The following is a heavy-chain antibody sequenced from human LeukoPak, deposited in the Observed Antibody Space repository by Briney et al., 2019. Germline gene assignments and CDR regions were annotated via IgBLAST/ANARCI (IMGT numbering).Heavy chain of an antibody. CDR2: ISSSSSTI. Sequence: QPGGSLRLSCAASGFTFSSYGMHWVRQAPGKGLEWVSYISSSSSTIYYADSVKGRFTISRDNAKNSLYLQMNSLRAEDTAVYYCARITTGSVGSPTDYWGQGTLVTVSS. J-gene: IGHJ4*02. D-gene: IGHD1-1*01. V-gene: IGHV3-48*01. CDR1: GFTFSSYG. CDR3: ARITTGSVGSPTDY.